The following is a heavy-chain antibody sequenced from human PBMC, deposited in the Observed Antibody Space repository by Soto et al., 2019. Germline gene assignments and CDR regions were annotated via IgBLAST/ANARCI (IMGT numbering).Heavy chain of an antibody. D-gene: IGHD3-10*02. J-gene: IGHJ5*02. CDR3: VRGWNVPGWFDP. V-gene: IGHV4-59*01. CDR2: IPHTGRT. Sequence: WTWIRQTPGTGLEFIGYIPHTGRTHYSPSLKSRVTISMDTSKNQFSLNLTSLTAADTAVYYCVRGWNVPGWFDPWGQGTLVTVSS.